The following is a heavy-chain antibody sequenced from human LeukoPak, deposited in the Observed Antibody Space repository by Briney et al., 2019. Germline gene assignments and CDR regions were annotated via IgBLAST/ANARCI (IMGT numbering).Heavy chain of an antibody. CDR2: ISGSGGST. V-gene: IGHV3-23*01. J-gene: IGHJ3*02. D-gene: IGHD3-10*01. CDR1: GFTVSSNY. Sequence: GGSLRLSCAASGFTVSSNYMSWVRQAPGKGLEWVSAISGSGGSTYYADSVKGRFTISRDNSKNTLYLQMNSLRAEDTAVYYCAKRTTGSPDAFDIWGQGTMVTVSS. CDR3: AKRTTGSPDAFDI.